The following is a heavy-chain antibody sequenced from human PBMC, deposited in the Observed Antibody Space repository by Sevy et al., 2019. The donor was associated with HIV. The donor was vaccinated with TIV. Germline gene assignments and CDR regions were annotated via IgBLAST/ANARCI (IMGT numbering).Heavy chain of an antibody. Sequence: ASVKVSCKASGYNFYIHWVRQTPGQGLEWMGRVTPNSGATSYAQKFQDRVAMTIDTSINTAYMELSGLKSDDTAIYYCAGQSLGWYNWFDPWGQGTLVTVSS. J-gene: IGHJ5*02. CDR1: GYNFY. V-gene: IGHV1-2*06. D-gene: IGHD6-19*01. CDR3: AGQSLGWYNWFDP. CDR2: VTPNSGAT.